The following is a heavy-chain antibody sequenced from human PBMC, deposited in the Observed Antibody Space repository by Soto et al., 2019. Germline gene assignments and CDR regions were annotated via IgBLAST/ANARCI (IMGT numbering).Heavy chain of an antibody. V-gene: IGHV3-7*01. CDR3: GRDEVRNGVGV. CDR2: IKGDGSEK. CDR1: GFTFSTFW. Sequence: PGESLKISCVGSGFTFSTFWMSWVRQAPGKGLEWVANIKGDGSEKRYADSVKGRLTISRDNAKNSVYLQMNSLRVEDTALYYCGRDEVRNGVGVWGQGITVTVSS. J-gene: IGHJ6*02.